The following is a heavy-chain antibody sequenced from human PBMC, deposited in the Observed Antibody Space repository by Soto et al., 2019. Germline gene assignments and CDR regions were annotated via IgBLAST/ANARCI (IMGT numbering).Heavy chain of an antibody. V-gene: IGHV1-18*01. D-gene: IGHD3-10*01. CDR2: ISVYNGNT. CDR3: ASGWFGEFVYYFDY. J-gene: IGHJ4*02. CDR1: GYTFTSYG. Sequence: QVQLVQSGAEVKKPGASVKVSCKASGYTFTSYGISWVRQAPGQGLEWMGWISVYNGNTNYAQKLQGRVTMTTDTXXSPAYMELRSLRSDDTAVYYCASGWFGEFVYYFDYWGQGTLVTVSS.